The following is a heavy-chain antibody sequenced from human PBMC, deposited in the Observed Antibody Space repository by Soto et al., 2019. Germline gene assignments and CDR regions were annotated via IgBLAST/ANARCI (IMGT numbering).Heavy chain of an antibody. J-gene: IGHJ3*01. Sequence: EVQLVESGGGFIYPGGSLRLSCAASGLTISNAWMNWVRQAPGKGLEWVGRIKTNTEGGTTDYAAAVKGRFTVSRDDSKNTLSLQLNSLRTDDTAVYYCTTGSVEGVWGRGTMVTVSS. CDR1: GLTISNAW. CDR2: IKTNTEGGTT. D-gene: IGHD2-15*01. V-gene: IGHV3-15*07. CDR3: TTGSVEGV.